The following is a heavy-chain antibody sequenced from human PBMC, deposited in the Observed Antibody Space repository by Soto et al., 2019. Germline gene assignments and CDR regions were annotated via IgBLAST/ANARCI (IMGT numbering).Heavy chain of an antibody. Sequence: EVQLLESGGGLVKPGGSLRLSCAASGFTFSSYAMSWVRQAPGKGLEWVSAISGSGGSTYYADSVKGRFTISRDNSKNTLYMQMNSQIAEDTAVYYGAKPRPSDSSVYYLDYWGQGTLVTVSS. CDR1: GFTFSSYA. J-gene: IGHJ4*02. CDR2: ISGSGGST. CDR3: AKPRPSDSSVYYLDY. V-gene: IGHV3-23*01. D-gene: IGHD3-22*01.